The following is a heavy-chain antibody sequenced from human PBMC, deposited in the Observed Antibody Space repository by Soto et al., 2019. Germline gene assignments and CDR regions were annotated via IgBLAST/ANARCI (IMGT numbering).Heavy chain of an antibody. J-gene: IGHJ4*02. CDR3: AKDSYDYVWGSYRPYYFDY. D-gene: IGHD3-16*02. CDR2: ISYDGSNK. CDR1: GFTFSSYG. V-gene: IGHV3-30*18. Sequence: GGSLRLSCAASGFTFSSYGMHWVRQAPGKGLEWVAVISYDGSNKYYADSVKGRFTISRDNSKNTLYLQMNSLRAEDTAVYYCAKDSYDYVWGSYRPYYFDYWGQGTLVTVSS.